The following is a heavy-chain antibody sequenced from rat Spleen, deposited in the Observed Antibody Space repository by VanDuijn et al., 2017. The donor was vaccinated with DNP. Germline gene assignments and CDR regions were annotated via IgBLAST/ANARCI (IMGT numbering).Heavy chain of an antibody. CDR1: GFTFSDYG. V-gene: IGHV5S13*01. D-gene: IGHD1-2*01. Sequence: EVQLVESGGDLVQPGRSLKLSCTASGFTFSDYGMTWVRQPPTKGLEWVASISTSGRDTYYRDSVKDRFTISRDNAKNTQYLKMDSLRSEEMATYYWARAYSTGYSYAMDALGQGTSVTVSS. CDR3: ARAYSTGYSYAMDA. J-gene: IGHJ4*01. CDR2: ISTSGRDT.